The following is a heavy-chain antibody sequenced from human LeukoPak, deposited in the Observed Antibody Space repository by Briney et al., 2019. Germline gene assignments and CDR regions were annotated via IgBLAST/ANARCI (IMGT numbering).Heavy chain of an antibody. CDR3: TTLLVRGVKN. V-gene: IGHV3-30*03. Sequence: GGSLRLSCAASGFTFSSYGMHWVRQAPGKGLEWVAVISYDGSNKYYADSVRGRFTISRDNSKNTLYLQMNSLKTEDTAVYYCTTLLVRGVKNWGQGTLVTVSS. CDR1: GFTFSSYG. J-gene: IGHJ4*02. CDR2: ISYDGSNK. D-gene: IGHD3-10*01.